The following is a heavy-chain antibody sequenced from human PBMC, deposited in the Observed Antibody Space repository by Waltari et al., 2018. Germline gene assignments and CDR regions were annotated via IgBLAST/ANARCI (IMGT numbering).Heavy chain of an antibody. CDR2: IGTSCATT. D-gene: IGHD4-4*01. CDR3: AKMRGGVTTAFDY. Sequence: VQLVESGGVLVNPGGSLRLSCSASGFTFSSYAMGWVRQAPGKGLEWISSIGTSCATTYYVDSVKGRFANSRDNSHNTLYLQMNRLRAEDTATYYCAKMRGGVTTAFDYWGQGTLVTVSS. J-gene: IGHJ4*02. V-gene: IGHV3-23*04. CDR1: GFTFSSYA.